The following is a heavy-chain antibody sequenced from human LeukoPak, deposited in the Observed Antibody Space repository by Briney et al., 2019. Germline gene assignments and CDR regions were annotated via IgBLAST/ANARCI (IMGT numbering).Heavy chain of an antibody. V-gene: IGHV3-30*04. CDR1: GFTFSSYA. D-gene: IGHD5-12*01. CDR2: ISYDGSNK. Sequence: GRSLRLSCAASGFTFSSYAMHWVRQAPGKGLEWVAVISYDGSNKYYADSVKGRFTISRDNSKNTLYLQMNSLRAEDTAVYYCARGPSPIVATIIRSPYYYGMDVWGQGPTVTVSS. J-gene: IGHJ6*02. CDR3: ARGPSPIVATIIRSPYYYGMDV.